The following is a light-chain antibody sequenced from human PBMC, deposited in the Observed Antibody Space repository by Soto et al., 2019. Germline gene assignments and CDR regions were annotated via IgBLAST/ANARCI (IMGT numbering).Light chain of an antibody. CDR1: QSLSSN. V-gene: IGKV3-15*01. J-gene: IGKJ4*01. CDR2: GAS. CDR3: QQYGSLVPGLT. Sequence: EIVMTRSPATLSVSPGERATLSCRASQSLSSNLAWYQQKPGQAPRLLIYGASTRATGIPARFSGSGSGTEFTLTISSLQSEDFAVYYCQQYGSLVPGLTFGGGTKVDIK.